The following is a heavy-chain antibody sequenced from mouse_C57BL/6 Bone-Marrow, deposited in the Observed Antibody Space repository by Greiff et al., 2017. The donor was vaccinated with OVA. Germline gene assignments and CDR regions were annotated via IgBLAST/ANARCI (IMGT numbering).Heavy chain of an antibody. J-gene: IGHJ4*01. V-gene: IGHV1-69*01. CDR1: GYTFTSYW. CDR2: IDPSDSYT. CDR3: ARSCRAAMDY. D-gene: IGHD3-1*01. Sequence: QVQLQQPGAELVMPGASVKLSCKASGYTFTSYWMHWVKQRPGQGLEWIGEIDPSDSYTNYNQKFKGKSTLTVDKSSSTAYMQLSSLTAEDSAVYYCARSCRAAMDYWGQGTSVTVSS.